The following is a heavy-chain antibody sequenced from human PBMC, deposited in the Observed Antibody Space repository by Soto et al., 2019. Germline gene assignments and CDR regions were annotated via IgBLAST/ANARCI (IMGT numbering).Heavy chain of an antibody. J-gene: IGHJ6*02. Sequence: SETLSLTCAVYGGSFSGYYWSWIRQPPGKGLEWIGEINHSGSTNYNPSLTSRVTISVDXXXXXFXLXLXXXTAAXTAVYYCAWCGHRNYYGMDVWGQGTTVTVSS. CDR3: AWCGHRNYYGMDV. D-gene: IGHD2-15*01. CDR1: GGSFSGYY. CDR2: INHSGST. V-gene: IGHV4-34*01.